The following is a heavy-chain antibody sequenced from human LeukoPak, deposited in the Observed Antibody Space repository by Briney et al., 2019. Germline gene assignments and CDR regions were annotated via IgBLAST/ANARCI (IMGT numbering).Heavy chain of an antibody. CDR3: ARDAVDTANAV. V-gene: IGHV3-74*01. CDR1: GFTFTTYW. D-gene: IGHD5-18*01. CDR2: INSDGSIT. J-gene: IGHJ6*02. Sequence: GGSLRLSWAASGFTFTTYWMHWVRQAPGKGLVWVSHINSDGSITSYADSVKGRFTISRDNAKNTLYLQMNGLRAEDTAVYYCARDAVDTANAVWGQGTTVTVSS.